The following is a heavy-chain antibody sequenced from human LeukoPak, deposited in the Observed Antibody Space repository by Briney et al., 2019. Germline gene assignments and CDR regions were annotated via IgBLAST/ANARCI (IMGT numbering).Heavy chain of an antibody. J-gene: IGHJ3*02. D-gene: IGHD3-10*01. CDR3: AKDEFYYGSGSAQDAFDM. CDR1: GFTFSNYG. CDR2: ISYDGSNK. V-gene: IGHV3-30*18. Sequence: PGTSLRLSCAASGFTFSNYGMHWVRQAPGKALEWVAVISYDGSNKNYPDSVKGRFAISRDNSKNMVYVQMNSLRAEDTAVYYCAKDEFYYGSGSAQDAFDMWGQGTMVTVSS.